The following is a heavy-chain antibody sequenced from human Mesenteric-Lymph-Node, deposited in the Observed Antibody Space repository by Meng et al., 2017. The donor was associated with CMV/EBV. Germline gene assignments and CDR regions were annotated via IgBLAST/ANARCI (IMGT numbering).Heavy chain of an antibody. CDR1: GFTFSSYA. Sequence: GESLKISCAASGFTFSSYAMSWVRQGPGKGLEWVSGISGSGVSTYFADSVKGRFTISRDNSKNKLYLQMNSLRAEDTAVYFCATDLRLVVTQGAFSDYWGQGTQVTVSS. CDR2: ISGSGVST. V-gene: IGHV3-23*01. D-gene: IGHD3-22*01. CDR3: ATDLRLVVTQGAFSDY. J-gene: IGHJ4*02.